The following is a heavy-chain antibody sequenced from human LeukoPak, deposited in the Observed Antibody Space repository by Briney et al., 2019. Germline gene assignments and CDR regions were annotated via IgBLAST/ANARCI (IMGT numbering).Heavy chain of an antibody. CDR1: GFTFSGSA. V-gene: IGHV3-73*01. Sequence: GGSLRLSCAAPGFTFSGSAMHWVRQASGKGLEWVGRIRSKANSYATAYAASVKGRFTISRDDSKNTAYLQMNSLKTEDTAVYYCTRTYDFWSGYLYYFDYWGQGTLVTVSS. J-gene: IGHJ4*02. CDR3: TRTYDFWSGYLYYFDY. CDR2: IRSKANSYAT. D-gene: IGHD3-3*01.